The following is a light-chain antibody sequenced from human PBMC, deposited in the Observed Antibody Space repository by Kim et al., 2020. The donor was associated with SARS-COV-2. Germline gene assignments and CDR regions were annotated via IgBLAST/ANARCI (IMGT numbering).Light chain of an antibody. V-gene: IGKV3-11*01. CDR2: DVS. CDR3: QQRSNWPLA. J-gene: IGKJ5*01. Sequence: VSPGESATLSCRASQSISTYLAWYQQKPGQAPRLLIYDVSNRATGIPARFSGSGSGTDFILTISSLEPEDFAVYYCQQRSNWPLAFGQGTRLEIK. CDR1: QSISTY.